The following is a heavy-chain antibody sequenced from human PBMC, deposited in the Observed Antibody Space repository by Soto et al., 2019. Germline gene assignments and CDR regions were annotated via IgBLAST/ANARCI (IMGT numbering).Heavy chain of an antibody. V-gene: IGHV1-18*01. CDR1: GYTFTSYG. Sequence: GASVKVSCKASGYTFTSYGISWVRQAPGQGLEWMGWISAYNGNTNYAQKLQGRVTMTTDTSTSTAYMELRSLRSDDTAVYYCARRLDDILTGYYNYWFDPWGQGTLVTVSS. CDR3: ARRLDDILTGYYNYWFDP. CDR2: ISAYNGNT. J-gene: IGHJ5*02. D-gene: IGHD3-9*01.